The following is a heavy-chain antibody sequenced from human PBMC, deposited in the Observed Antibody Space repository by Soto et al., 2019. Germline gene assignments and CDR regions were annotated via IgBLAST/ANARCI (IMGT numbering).Heavy chain of an antibody. CDR3: ARDPSYGSSWYYYFDY. V-gene: IGHV3-48*02. CDR1: GFTLNGYA. J-gene: IGHJ4*02. CDR2: ISSSSGKI. D-gene: IGHD6-13*01. Sequence: EVQLVESGGDLMQPGGSLRLSCVASGFTLNGYAMNWVRQAPGKGLEWVSYISSSSGKIDYADSVKGRFTISRDNAKNSLFLQMNSLRDEDTAVYYCARDPSYGSSWYYYFDYWGQGTPVTVSS.